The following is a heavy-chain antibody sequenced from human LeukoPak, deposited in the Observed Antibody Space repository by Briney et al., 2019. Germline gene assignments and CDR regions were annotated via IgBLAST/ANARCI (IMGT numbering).Heavy chain of an antibody. CDR1: GFTFSSYG. Sequence: GGSLRLSCAASGFTFSSYGMHWVRQAPGKGLEWVAVIWYDGSNKYYADSVKGRFTISRDNSKDTLYLQMNSLRAEDTAVYYCARDKGGDLGGYDLWGTDYWGQGTLVTVSS. J-gene: IGHJ4*02. CDR2: IWYDGSNK. D-gene: IGHD5-12*01. V-gene: IGHV3-33*01. CDR3: ARDKGGDLGGYDLWGTDY.